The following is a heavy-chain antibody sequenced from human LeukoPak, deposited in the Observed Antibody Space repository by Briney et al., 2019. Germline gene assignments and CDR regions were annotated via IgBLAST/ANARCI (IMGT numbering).Heavy chain of an antibody. CDR3: ARERVGTTISHPFDP. Sequence: SQTLSLTCNVSGASISSGGYSWSWIRQPPGKGVEWIGFVFHSGRTHYNPSLKSRVTISADRSSNHFSLKLTSVTAADTAVYYCARERVGTTISHPFDPWGQGILVTVSS. V-gene: IGHV4-30-2*01. CDR1: GASISSGGYS. D-gene: IGHD2-21*02. CDR2: VFHSGRT. J-gene: IGHJ5*02.